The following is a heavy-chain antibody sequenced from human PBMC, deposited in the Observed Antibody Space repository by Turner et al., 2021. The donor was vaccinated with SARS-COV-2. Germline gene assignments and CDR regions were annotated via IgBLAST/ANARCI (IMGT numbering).Heavy chain of an antibody. J-gene: IGHJ4*02. CDR3: ARGRSLEDY. V-gene: IGHV3-7*03. CDR2: IKQDASEK. CDR1: GFTFSSDA. Sequence: VQLVESGGGVVQPGRSLRLSCAASGFTFSSDAMHWVRQAPGKGLEWVATIKQDASEKYYADSVKGRFTIFRDNANNSLFLHMNSLRAEDTAVYYCARGRSLEDYWGQGTLITVSS. D-gene: IGHD3-3*01.